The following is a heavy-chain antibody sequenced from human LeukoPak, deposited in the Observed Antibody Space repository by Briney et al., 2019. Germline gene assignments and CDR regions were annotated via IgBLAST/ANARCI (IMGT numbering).Heavy chain of an antibody. CDR1: GGSISSSSYY. CDR2: IYYSGST. J-gene: IGHJ6*03. Sequence: SETLSLTCTVSGGSISSSSYYWGWIRQPPGKGLEWIGYIYYSGSTNYNPSLKSRVTISVDTSKNQFSLKLSSVTAADTAVYYCARVGVSSGRYYYMDVWGKGTTVTVSS. CDR3: ARVGVSSGRYYYMDV. V-gene: IGHV4-61*05. D-gene: IGHD5/OR15-5a*01.